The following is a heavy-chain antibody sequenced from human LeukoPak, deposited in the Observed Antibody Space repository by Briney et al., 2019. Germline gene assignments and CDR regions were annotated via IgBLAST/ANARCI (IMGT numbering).Heavy chain of an antibody. CDR2: ISGSDGST. CDR3: ARNGGNWVGYFDY. V-gene: IGHV3-23*01. Sequence: TGGSLRLPCAASGFSFRSYPMSWVRQAPGKGLEWVSTISGSDGSTYYADSVKGRFTISRDNSKNTMSLQMNSLRAEDTAVYYCARNGGNWVGYFDYWGQGTLVTVSS. D-gene: IGHD4-23*01. J-gene: IGHJ4*02. CDR1: GFSFRSYP.